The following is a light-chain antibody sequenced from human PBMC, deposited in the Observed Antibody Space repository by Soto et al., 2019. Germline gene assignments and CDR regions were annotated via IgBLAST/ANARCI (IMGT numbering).Light chain of an antibody. CDR2: TAS. CDR1: QSVSSY. CDR3: QQRSSWPWT. J-gene: IGKJ1*01. Sequence: EIVMTQSPATLSLSPGERATLSCRASQSVSSYLAWFQQRPGQAPRLLIYTASNRASGVPARFSARGSGTGFTLTISSLEPEDFAVYYCQQRSSWPWTFGQGTKVDIK. V-gene: IGKV3-11*01.